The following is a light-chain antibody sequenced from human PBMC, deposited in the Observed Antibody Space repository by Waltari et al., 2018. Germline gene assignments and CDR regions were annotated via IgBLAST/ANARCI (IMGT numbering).Light chain of an antibody. CDR3: LHQNSAPPYS. J-gene: IGKJ2*03. V-gene: IGKV1-17*01. Sequence: DIQMTQSPPSLAASVGDRVTISCRASQGVGTSLAWYQQKPGKAPNLLIYKASSLNHGVSSRFSGTGSGTDFTLAIDSLQPEDFATYFCLHQNSAPPYSFGQGTKVE. CDR2: KAS. CDR1: QGVGTS.